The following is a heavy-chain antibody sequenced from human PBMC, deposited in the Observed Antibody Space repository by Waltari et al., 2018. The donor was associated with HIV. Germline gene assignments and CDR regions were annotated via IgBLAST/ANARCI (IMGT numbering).Heavy chain of an antibody. CDR2: ISYEGSNK. J-gene: IGHJ6*02. CDR3: AKDKDSTVTTSFYYYGMDV. Sequence: QVQLVESGGGVVQPGRSLRLSCAASGLTFSSYGMHWVRQAPGKGLEWVAGISYEGSNKDYADSVKGRFTISRDNSKNKLYLQMSSLRAEDTAVYYCAKDKDSTVTTSFYYYGMDVWGQGTTVTVSS. V-gene: IGHV3-30*18. D-gene: IGHD4-17*01. CDR1: GLTFSSYG.